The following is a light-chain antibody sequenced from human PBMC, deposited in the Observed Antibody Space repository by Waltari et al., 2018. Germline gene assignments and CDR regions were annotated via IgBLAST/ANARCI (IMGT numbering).Light chain of an antibody. CDR2: EVT. CDR3: RSYRANSPVV. V-gene: IGLV2-14*01. Sequence: QSALTQPASVSGSPGQSITISCTGTSSDVGGYNYVSWYQHHPGKAPKLIIYEVTNRPSCPSGRFSGSKSGNTASLTIAGLQAEDEADYYCRSYRANSPVVFGGGTKPTVL. J-gene: IGLJ2*01. CDR1: SSDVGGYNY.